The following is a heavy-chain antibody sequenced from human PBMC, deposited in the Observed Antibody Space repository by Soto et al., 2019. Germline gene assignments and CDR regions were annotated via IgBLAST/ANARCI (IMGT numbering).Heavy chain of an antibody. V-gene: IGHV4-4*02. CDR1: GGSISSINW. J-gene: IGHJ4*02. CDR2: IYHSGST. Sequence: ASETLSLTCAVSGGSISSINWWSWVRQPPGKGLEWIGEIYHSGSTNYNPSLKSRVTISVDKSKNQFSLKLSSVTAADTAVYYCASNHDSSGYPYYWGQGTLVTVSS. D-gene: IGHD3-22*01. CDR3: ASNHDSSGYPYY.